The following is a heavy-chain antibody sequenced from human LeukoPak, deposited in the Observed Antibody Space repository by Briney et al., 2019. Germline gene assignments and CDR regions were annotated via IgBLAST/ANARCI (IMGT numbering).Heavy chain of an antibody. CDR1: GYTFTSYD. Sequence: ASVKVSCKTSGYTFTSYDINWVRQATGQGLEWMGWMNPNSGYTGYAQKFQGRVTMTRNTSINTAYMELSSLRYEDTAVYYCARMRRQWLAHDYWGQGTPVTVSS. J-gene: IGHJ4*02. CDR3: ARMRRQWLAHDY. V-gene: IGHV1-8*01. CDR2: MNPNSGYT. D-gene: IGHD6-19*01.